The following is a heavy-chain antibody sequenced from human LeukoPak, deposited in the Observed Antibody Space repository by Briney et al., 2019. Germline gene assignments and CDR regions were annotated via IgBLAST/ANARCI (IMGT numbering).Heavy chain of an antibody. D-gene: IGHD6-13*01. CDR1: GFTFSSYS. CDR2: ISSSSSYI. Sequence: GGSLRLSCAASGFTFSSYSMNWVRQAPGKGLEWVSSISSSSSYIYYADSVKGRFTISRDNAKNSLYLQMNSLRAEDTAVYYCARDDGGSSSWYPGRWFDPWGRGTLVTVSS. CDR3: ARDDGGSSSWYPGRWFDP. J-gene: IGHJ5*02. V-gene: IGHV3-21*01.